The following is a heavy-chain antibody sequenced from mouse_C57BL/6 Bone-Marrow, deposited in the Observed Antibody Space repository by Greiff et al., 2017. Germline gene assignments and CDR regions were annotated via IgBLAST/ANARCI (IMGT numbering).Heavy chain of an antibody. V-gene: IGHV2-2*01. D-gene: IGHD2-3*01. CDR1: GFSLTSYG. CDR2: IWSGGST. J-gene: IGHJ2*01. CDR3: ARKWGGYFLFDY. Sequence: VQLQQSGPGLVQPSQSLSITCTVSGFSLTSYGVHWVRQSPGKGLEWLGVIWSGGSTDYNAAFISRLSISKDSSKSQVVFKMNSLQAEDTAIDNCARKWGGYFLFDYWGQGTTLTVSS.